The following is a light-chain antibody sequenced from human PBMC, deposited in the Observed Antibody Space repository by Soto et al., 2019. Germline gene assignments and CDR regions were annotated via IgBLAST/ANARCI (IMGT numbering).Light chain of an antibody. J-gene: IGKJ4*01. V-gene: IGKV1D-12*01. CDR2: AAS. CDR3: QQANSFPLT. CDR1: QGVSTW. Sequence: DIQLTQSPSSVSASVGDRVTITCRASQGVSTWLAWYQQKPGKAPKLLIYAASGLQSGVPSRFRGIGSGTDFTLTISSLDPEDVATYFCQQANSFPLTFGGGTRVEIK.